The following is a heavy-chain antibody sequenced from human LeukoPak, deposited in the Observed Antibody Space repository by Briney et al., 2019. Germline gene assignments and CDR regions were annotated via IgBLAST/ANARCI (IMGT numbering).Heavy chain of an antibody. CDR1: GGTFSSYA. CDR3: ARGWHEIINDAFDI. D-gene: IGHD5-24*01. CDR2: IIPIFGTA. J-gene: IGHJ3*02. Sequence: ASVKVSCKASGGTFSSYAISWVRQAPGQGLEWMGGIIPIFGTANYAQKFQGRVTITADKSTSTAYMELSSLRSEDTAVYYCARGWHEIINDAFDIWGQGTMVTVSS. V-gene: IGHV1-69*06.